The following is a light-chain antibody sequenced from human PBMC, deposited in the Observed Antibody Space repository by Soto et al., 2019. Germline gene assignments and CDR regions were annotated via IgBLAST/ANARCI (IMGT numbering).Light chain of an antibody. V-gene: IGLV2-14*01. CDR2: DVT. Sequence: QSVLTQPASVSGSPEQSITISCTGTSIDVGSYNYVSWYQQHPGKAPKLMIYDVTNRPSGVSNRFSGSKSGNTASLTISGLQAEDEADYYCSSYTSSSTYVFGTGTKVTVL. CDR3: SSYTSSSTYV. CDR1: SIDVGSYNY. J-gene: IGLJ1*01.